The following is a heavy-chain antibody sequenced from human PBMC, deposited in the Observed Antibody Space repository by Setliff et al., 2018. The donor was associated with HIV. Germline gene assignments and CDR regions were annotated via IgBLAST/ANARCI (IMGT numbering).Heavy chain of an antibody. CDR3: ASAVAGTGFGY. V-gene: IGHV4-61*02. J-gene: IGHJ4*02. CDR2: IYTSGST. D-gene: IGHD6-19*01. Sequence: SETLSLTCTVSGGSISSGSYYWSWIRQPAGKGLEWIGRIYTSGSTNYNPSLKSRVTISVDTSKNQFSLKLSSVTAADTAVYYCASAVAGTGFGYWGQGTLVTVSS. CDR1: GGSISSGSYY.